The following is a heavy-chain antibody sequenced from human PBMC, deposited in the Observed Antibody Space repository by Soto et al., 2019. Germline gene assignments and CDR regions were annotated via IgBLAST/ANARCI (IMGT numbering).Heavy chain of an antibody. D-gene: IGHD3-22*01. CDR1: GFTFSSYA. Sequence: GGSLRLSCAASGFTFSSYAMSWVRQAPGKGLEWVSAISGSGGSTYYADSVKGRFTISRVNSKNTLYLQMNSLRAEDTAVYYCGKGDSSGYYYFDYWGQGTLVTVSS. CDR3: GKGDSSGYYYFDY. J-gene: IGHJ4*02. V-gene: IGHV3-23*01. CDR2: ISGSGGST.